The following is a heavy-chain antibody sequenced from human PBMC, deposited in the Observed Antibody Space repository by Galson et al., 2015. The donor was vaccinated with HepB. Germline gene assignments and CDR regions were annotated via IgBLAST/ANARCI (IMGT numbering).Heavy chain of an antibody. D-gene: IGHD2-2*02. Sequence: YGQKFQGRVTVSADKSTTTAYMELSRLRSEDTAVYYCARDAVVPAAIDYWGQGTRVTVSS. CDR3: ARDAVVPAAIDY. V-gene: IGHV1-69*04. J-gene: IGHJ4*02.